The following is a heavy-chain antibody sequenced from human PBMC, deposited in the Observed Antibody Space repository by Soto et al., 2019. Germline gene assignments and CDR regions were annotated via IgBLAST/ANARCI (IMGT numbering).Heavy chain of an antibody. CDR3: ARVGGVGAPPGSDY. J-gene: IGHJ4*02. D-gene: IGHD1-26*01. V-gene: IGHV1-69*01. Sequence: QVQLVQSGAEVKKPGSSVKVSCKASGGIFSSYAISWLRQAPGQGLEWMGAVIPILGQAYYAQNFQDRVTITADESTRTEYMDLISLRSDDTAVYFCARVGGVGAPPGSDYWGQGTLVTVSS. CDR2: VIPILGQA. CDR1: GGIFSSYA.